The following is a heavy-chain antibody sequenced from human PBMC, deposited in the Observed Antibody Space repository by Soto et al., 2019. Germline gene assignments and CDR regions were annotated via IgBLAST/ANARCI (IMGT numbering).Heavy chain of an antibody. CDR3: ARARLSRSWWFDP. J-gene: IGHJ5*02. V-gene: IGHV4-61*01. CDR2: IYYSGST. D-gene: IGHD3-10*01. CDR1: GGSVSSNSYS. Sequence: PSETLSLTCTVSGGSVSSNSYSWGWIRQPPGKGLEWIGYIYYSGSTNYYPSLKSRVTISVDTSKNQFSLKLSSVTAADTAVYYCARARLSRSWWFDPWGQGTLVTVS.